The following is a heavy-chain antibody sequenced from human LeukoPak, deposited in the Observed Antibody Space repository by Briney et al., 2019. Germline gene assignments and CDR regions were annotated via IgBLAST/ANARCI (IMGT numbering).Heavy chain of an antibody. Sequence: GGSLRLSCAASGFTFSNYAMSWVRQAPGKGLEWVSAISGSGDNTYYADSVKGRFTISRDNSKNTLYLQMNSLRAEDTAVYYCAHGSMYQLDYWGQGTLVTISS. V-gene: IGHV3-23*01. J-gene: IGHJ4*02. CDR1: GFTFSNYA. CDR2: ISGSGDNT. CDR3: AHGSMYQLDY. D-gene: IGHD2-2*01.